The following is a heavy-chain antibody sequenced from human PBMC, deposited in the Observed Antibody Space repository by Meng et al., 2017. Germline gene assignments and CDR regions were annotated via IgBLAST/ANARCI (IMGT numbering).Heavy chain of an antibody. CDR1: GESFSGYY. CDR2: ISHSGRT. J-gene: IGHJ4*02. D-gene: IGHD3-10*01. V-gene: IGHV4-34*09. Sequence: QVQLQESGPGLVKPSGTLSLTCTVYGESFSGYYWTWIRQSPGKGLEWIGEISHSGRTNYNPSFKSRVTISVDTSKNQFSLKMPSVTAADTAVYYCAREADGSGRLDYWGQGSLVTVSS. CDR3: AREADGSGRLDY.